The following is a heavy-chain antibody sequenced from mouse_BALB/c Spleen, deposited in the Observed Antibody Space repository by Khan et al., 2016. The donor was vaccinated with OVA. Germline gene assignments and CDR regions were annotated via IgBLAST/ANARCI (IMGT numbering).Heavy chain of an antibody. Sequence: EVELVESGGGLVQPGGSRKLSCAASGFTFSDYGMAWVRQAPGKGPEWVAFISDLAYTIYYGDAVTGRFTISRENAKNTLDLEMSSLRSEDTAIYYCARGGGTAPVAYWGLGTLVTVSA. D-gene: IGHD1-2*01. V-gene: IGHV5-15*02. CDR3: ARGGGTAPVAY. CDR2: ISDLAYTI. J-gene: IGHJ3*01. CDR1: GFTFSDYG.